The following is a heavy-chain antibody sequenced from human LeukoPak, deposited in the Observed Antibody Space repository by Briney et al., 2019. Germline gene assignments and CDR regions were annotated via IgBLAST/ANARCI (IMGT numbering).Heavy chain of an antibody. D-gene: IGHD1-20*01. CDR1: GFTFSDYE. CDR3: ARDDNWNDKPFDF. Sequence: PGGSLRLSCEASGFTFSDYEMNWVRQAPGKGLEWVSSISTSSSYIYYADSVKGRFTISRDNAENSLYLQMHSLRVEDTALYYCARDDNWNDKPFDFWGQGTLVTVSS. CDR2: ISTSSSYI. V-gene: IGHV3-21*01. J-gene: IGHJ4*02.